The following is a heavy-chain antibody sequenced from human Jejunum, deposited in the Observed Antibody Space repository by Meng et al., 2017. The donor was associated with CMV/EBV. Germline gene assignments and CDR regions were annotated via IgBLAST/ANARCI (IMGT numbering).Heavy chain of an antibody. V-gene: IGHV3-74*01. D-gene: IGHD3-10*01. CDR2: IDTDGTST. Sequence: LNLSCAASGFIFTTYWMHWVRQAPGKGLVWVSRIDTDGTSTNYADSVKGRFTVSRDNAKNTLYLQMNSLRVEDTAIYYCVRGSDSWGQGTRVTVSS. J-gene: IGHJ4*02. CDR1: GFIFTTYW. CDR3: VRGSDS.